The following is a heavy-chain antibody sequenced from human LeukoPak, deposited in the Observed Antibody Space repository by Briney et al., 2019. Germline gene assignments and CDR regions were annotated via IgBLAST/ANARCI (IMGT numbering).Heavy chain of an antibody. CDR3: AKYRWGVVISGDWFDP. D-gene: IGHD3-3*01. V-gene: IGHV3-23*01. Sequence: GGTLRLSCAVSGFTFSSYAISWVRQAPGKGLEWVSAISGSGGSTYYADSVKGRFNISSDNSKNTLYLQMNSLRAEDTAVYYCAKYRWGVVISGDWFDPWGQGTLVTVSS. J-gene: IGHJ5*02. CDR1: GFTFSSYA. CDR2: ISGSGGST.